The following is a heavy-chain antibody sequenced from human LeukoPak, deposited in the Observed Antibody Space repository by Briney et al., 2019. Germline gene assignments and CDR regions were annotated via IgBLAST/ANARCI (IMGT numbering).Heavy chain of an antibody. D-gene: IGHD3-3*01. CDR2: ISSNGGST. Sequence: GGSLRLSCAASGFTFSSYAMHWVRQAPGKGLEYVSAISSNGGSTYYANSVKGRFTISRDNSKNTLYLQMGSLRAEDMAAYYCARGPITIFGVVIGYFDYWGQGTLVTVSS. CDR3: ARGPITIFGVVIGYFDY. CDR1: GFTFSSYA. V-gene: IGHV3-64*01. J-gene: IGHJ4*02.